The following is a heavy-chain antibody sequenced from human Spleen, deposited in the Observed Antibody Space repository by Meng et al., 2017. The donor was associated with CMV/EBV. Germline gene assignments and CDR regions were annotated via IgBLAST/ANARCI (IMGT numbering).Heavy chain of an antibody. D-gene: IGHD2-2*01. CDR3: ARDLGYCSSTSCRESWFDP. Sequence: GESLKISCAASGFTFSSYAMHWVRQAPGKGLVWVSRINSDGSSTSYADSVKGRFTISRDNAKNTLYLQMNSLRAEDTAVYYCARDLGYCSSTSCRESWFDPWGQGTLVTVSS. CDR1: GFTFSSYA. CDR2: INSDGSST. V-gene: IGHV3-74*01. J-gene: IGHJ5*02.